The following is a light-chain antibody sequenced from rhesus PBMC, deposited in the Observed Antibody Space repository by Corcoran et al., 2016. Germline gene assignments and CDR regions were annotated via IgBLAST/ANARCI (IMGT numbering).Light chain of an antibody. CDR3: QQYNSSPLP. V-gene: IGKV1-22*01. CDR2: KAS. Sequence: DIQMTQSPSSLSASVGDTVTITCRASQSISSRLAWYQQKPGKAPNLLIYKASSLQSGVPSRSSGSGSGTDFTLTISSLQSEHFATYCCQQYNSSPLPFGGGTKVEL. CDR1: QSISSR. J-gene: IGKJ4*01.